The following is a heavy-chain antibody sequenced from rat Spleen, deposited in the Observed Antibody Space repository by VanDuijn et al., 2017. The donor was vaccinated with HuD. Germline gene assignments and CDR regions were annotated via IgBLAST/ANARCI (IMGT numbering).Heavy chain of an antibody. CDR1: GFSLTDYS. CDR2: IQNGGNT. D-gene: IGHD1-10*01. Sequence: QVQLKESGPGLVQPSQTLSLTCTVSGFSLTDYSVHWVRQPPGKGLEWMGRIQNGGNTDYTSALKSRLSISRDTSKSQIFLKLNSLQTEDTAMYFCARSNSGVMDAWGQGASVTVSS. J-gene: IGHJ4*01. V-gene: IGHV2-19*01. CDR3: ARSNSGVMDA.